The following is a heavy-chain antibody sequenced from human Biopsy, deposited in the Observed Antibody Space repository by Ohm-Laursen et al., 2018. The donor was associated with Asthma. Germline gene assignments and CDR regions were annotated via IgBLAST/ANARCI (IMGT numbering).Heavy chain of an antibody. CDR1: GGSINIGDYY. CDR2: IYYSGST. Sequence: TLSLTCTVSGGSINIGDYYWSWIRQHPVKGLEWIGHIYYSGSTYYNPSLKSRVSISLDTSKNQFSLSLTSVTAADTAVYCCARTTHGHDGFDPWGQGTLVTVSS. CDR3: ARTTHGHDGFDP. J-gene: IGHJ5*02. D-gene: IGHD1-26*01. V-gene: IGHV4-31*03.